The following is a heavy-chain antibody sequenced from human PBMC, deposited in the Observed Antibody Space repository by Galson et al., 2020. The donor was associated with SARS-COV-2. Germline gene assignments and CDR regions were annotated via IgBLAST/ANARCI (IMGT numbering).Heavy chain of an antibody. CDR2: ISYDGSNK. Sequence: TGRSLSLSCAASGITFSTYAMHWVRQAPGKGLEWVAVISYDGSNKYYADSVKGRFTISRDNSKNTLYLQMNSLRAEDTAVYYCARDQDRQQLVYYPDYWGQGTLVTVSS. D-gene: IGHD6-13*01. J-gene: IGHJ4*02. CDR3: ARDQDRQQLVYYPDY. V-gene: IGHV3-30-3*01. CDR1: GITFSTYA.